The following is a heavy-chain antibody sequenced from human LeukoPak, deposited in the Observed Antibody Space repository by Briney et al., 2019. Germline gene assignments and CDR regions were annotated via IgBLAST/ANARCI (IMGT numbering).Heavy chain of an antibody. V-gene: IGHV3-30*18. CDR3: AKILDGYNEDY. D-gene: IGHD5-24*01. CDR2: ISYDGSNK. CDR1: GFTFSSYG. J-gene: IGHJ4*02. Sequence: GGSLRLSCAASGFTFSSYGMHWVRQAPGKGLEWVAVISYDGSNKYYADSVKGRFTISRDNSKSTLYLQMNSLRAEDTAVYYCAKILDGYNEDYWGQGTLVTVSS.